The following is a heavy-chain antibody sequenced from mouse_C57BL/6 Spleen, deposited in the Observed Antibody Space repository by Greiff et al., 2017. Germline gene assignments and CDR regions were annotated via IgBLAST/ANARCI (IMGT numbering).Heavy chain of an antibody. J-gene: IGHJ3*01. D-gene: IGHD1-1*01. V-gene: IGHV1-26*01. CDR3: ARGITTVEFAY. CDR2: INPNNGGT. Sequence: VQLQQSGPELVKPGASVKISCKASGYTFTDYYMNWVKQSHGKSLEWIGDINPNNGGTSYNQKFKGKATLTVDKSSSTAYMELRSLTSEDSAVYYCARGITTVEFAYWGQGTLVTVSA. CDR1: GYTFTDYY.